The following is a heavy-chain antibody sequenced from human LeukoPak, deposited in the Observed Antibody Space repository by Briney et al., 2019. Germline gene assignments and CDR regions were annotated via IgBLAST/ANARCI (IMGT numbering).Heavy chain of an antibody. CDR2: TYYRSEWYN. Sequence: SQTLSLTCAISGDSVSSSSAAWNWIRQSPSRGLEWLGRTYYRSEWYNDYAVSVKSRININPDTSKNQFSLQLNSVTPEDTAVYYCAQADSTGYFYFQHWGQGTLVTVSS. J-gene: IGHJ1*01. V-gene: IGHV6-1*01. CDR3: AQADSTGYFYFQH. D-gene: IGHD3-22*01. CDR1: GDSVSSSSAA.